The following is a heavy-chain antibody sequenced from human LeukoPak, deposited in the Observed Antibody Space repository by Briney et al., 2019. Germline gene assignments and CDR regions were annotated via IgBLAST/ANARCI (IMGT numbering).Heavy chain of an antibody. CDR3: ARCGVLGDFDY. CDR1: GYTFTSHA. D-gene: IGHD3-10*02. CDR2: INAGNGNT. V-gene: IGHV1-3*01. Sequence: ASVKVSCKASGYTFTSHALHWVRQAPGQRLEWMGWINAGNGNTKYSQKFQGRVTITTDTSASTAYMELSNLRSEDTAIYFCARCGVLGDFDYWGQGTLVAVSS. J-gene: IGHJ4*02.